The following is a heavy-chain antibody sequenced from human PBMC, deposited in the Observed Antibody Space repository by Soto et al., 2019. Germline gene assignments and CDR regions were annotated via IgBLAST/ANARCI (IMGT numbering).Heavy chain of an antibody. CDR2: SNHSGST. Sequence: QVQLQQWGAGLLKPSETLSLTCAVYGGSFSGYCWSWIRQPPGKGLEWIGESNHSGSTKYNPSLKSRVTISVDTSKNQFSLKMTSVTAADTAVYYCARGCRGNCITGATFDSWGQGTLVTVSS. CDR3: ARGCRGNCITGATFDS. V-gene: IGHV4-34*01. CDR1: GGSFSGYC. J-gene: IGHJ5*01. D-gene: IGHD2-15*01.